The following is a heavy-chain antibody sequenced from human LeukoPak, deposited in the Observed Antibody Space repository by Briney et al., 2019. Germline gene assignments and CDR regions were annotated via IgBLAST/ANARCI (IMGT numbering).Heavy chain of an antibody. D-gene: IGHD5-18*01. CDR2: ITGSGGST. V-gene: IGHV3-23*01. Sequence: GGSLRLSCAASGFTFRYYAMSWVRQAPGKGLEWVSGITGSGGSTSYADSVKGRFTISRDNSKNTLYLQMNSLRAEDTAVYYCANAPPPETTMVDIDYRGQGTLVTVSS. CDR1: GFTFRYYA. J-gene: IGHJ4*02. CDR3: ANAPPPETTMVDIDY.